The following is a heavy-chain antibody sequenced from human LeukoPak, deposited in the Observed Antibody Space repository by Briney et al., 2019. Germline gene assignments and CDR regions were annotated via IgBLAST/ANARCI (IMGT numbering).Heavy chain of an antibody. D-gene: IGHD3-10*01. V-gene: IGHV4-59*01. J-gene: IGHJ4*02. CDR1: GGSISSYY. Sequence: SETLSLTCTVSGGSISSYYWSWIRQPPGKGLEWIGFIDYSGSTNYNPSLKSRVTISLDTSKNQFSLSLSSVTAADTAVYYCARESTRVRGVMKNWGQGTLVTVSS. CDR3: ARESTRVRGVMKN. CDR2: IDYSGST.